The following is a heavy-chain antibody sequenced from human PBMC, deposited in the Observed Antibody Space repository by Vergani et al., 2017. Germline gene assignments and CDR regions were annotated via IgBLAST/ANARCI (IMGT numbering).Heavy chain of an antibody. CDR2: VYTSGMT. J-gene: IGHJ6*03. CDR3: AGQKDYYMDV. Sequence: QVQLQESGPRLVRPSQTLSLTCTVSGGSINTGAYYWSWIRQPAGKGLEWIGRVYTSGMTNYNPSLKSRVTILVDRSKSQLSLKLTSVTAGDTAVYFCAGQKDYYMDVWGKGATVTVS. CDR1: GGSINTGAYY. V-gene: IGHV4-61*02.